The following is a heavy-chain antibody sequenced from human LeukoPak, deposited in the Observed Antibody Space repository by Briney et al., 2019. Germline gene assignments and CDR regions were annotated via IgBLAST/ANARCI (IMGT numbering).Heavy chain of an antibody. CDR3: ARDSEYDFWSDYYTENWFDP. Sequence: GGSLRLSCAASGFTFSSYSMNWVRQAPGKGLEWVSSISSSSSYIYYADSVKGRFTISRDNAKNSLYLQMNSLRAEDTAVYYCARDSEYDFWSDYYTENWFDPWGQGTLVTVSS. D-gene: IGHD3-3*01. V-gene: IGHV3-21*01. J-gene: IGHJ5*02. CDR1: GFTFSSYS. CDR2: ISSSSSYI.